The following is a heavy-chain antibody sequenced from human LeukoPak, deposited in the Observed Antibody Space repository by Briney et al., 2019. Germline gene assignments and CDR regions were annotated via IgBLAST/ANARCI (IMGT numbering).Heavy chain of an antibody. Sequence: SETLSLTCTVSGDPLSSYYWSWIPQPAGKAVEWIGRIYTSGSTNYNTSLKSGVTMSVDTSKNQFSLKLSSVTAADTAVYYCARDRQQLVGSEWFDPWGQGTLVTVSS. D-gene: IGHD6-13*01. CDR3: ARDRQQLVGSEWFDP. J-gene: IGHJ5*02. CDR2: IYTSGST. V-gene: IGHV4-4*07. CDR1: GDPLSSYY.